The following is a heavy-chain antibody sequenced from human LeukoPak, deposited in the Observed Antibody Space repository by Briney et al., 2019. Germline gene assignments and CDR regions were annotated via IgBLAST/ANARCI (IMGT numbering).Heavy chain of an antibody. J-gene: IGHJ6*03. V-gene: IGHV3-23*01. Sequence: GGSLRLAWAASGLTFSSYAMSWVRQAPGKGLEWVSAISGSGGSTYYADSVKGRFTISRDNSKNTLYLQMNSLRAEDTAVYYCAKDLRGGYYYYYMDVWGKGTTVTVSS. D-gene: IGHD3-16*01. CDR3: AKDLRGGYYYYYMDV. CDR1: GLTFSSYA. CDR2: ISGSGGST.